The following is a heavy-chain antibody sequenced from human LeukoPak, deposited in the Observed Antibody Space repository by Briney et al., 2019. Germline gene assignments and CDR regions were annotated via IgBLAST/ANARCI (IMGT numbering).Heavy chain of an antibody. CDR3: AKSTYYYDTFVNAFDL. Sequence: SETLSLTCTVSGGSISSGSYYWSWIRQPAGKGLEWIGRIYYGGSTYYNASLRSRVTTSVDTSKNQFSLKLSSVTAADTAVYYCAKSTYYYDTFVNAFDLWGQGTVVTVSS. D-gene: IGHD3-22*01. CDR2: IYYGGST. V-gene: IGHV4-39*07. J-gene: IGHJ3*01. CDR1: GGSISSGSYY.